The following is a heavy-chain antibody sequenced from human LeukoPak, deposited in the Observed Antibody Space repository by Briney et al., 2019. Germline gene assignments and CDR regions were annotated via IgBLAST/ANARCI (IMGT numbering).Heavy chain of an antibody. D-gene: IGHD3-10*01. CDR1: GYTFTGYY. V-gene: IGHV1-2*02. CDR2: INPNSGGT. J-gene: IGHJ4*02. CDR3: ARTSQLLWFGESFDY. Sequence: ASVKVSCKASGYTFTGYYIHWVRQAPGQGLEWMGWINPNSGGTNYAQKFQGRVTMTRDTSISTAYMELSRLRSDDTAVYYCARTSQLLWFGESFDYWGQGTLVTVSS.